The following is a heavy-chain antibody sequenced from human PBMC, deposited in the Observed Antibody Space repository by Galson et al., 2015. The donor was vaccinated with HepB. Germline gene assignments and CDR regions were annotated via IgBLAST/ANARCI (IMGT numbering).Heavy chain of an antibody. D-gene: IGHD2-21*02. J-gene: IGHJ3*02. Sequence: SLRLSCAASGLNFNNYVMHWVRQAPGKGLEWVALISFDVNNKYCADSVKGRFTISRDNSRNTLYLHMSSVTTEDTAMYYCARGGHIVVVTSTRNFDPFNIWGQGTLVTVSS. CDR1: GLNFNNYV. V-gene: IGHV3-30-3*01. CDR2: ISFDVNNK. CDR3: ARGGHIVVVTSTRNFDPFNI.